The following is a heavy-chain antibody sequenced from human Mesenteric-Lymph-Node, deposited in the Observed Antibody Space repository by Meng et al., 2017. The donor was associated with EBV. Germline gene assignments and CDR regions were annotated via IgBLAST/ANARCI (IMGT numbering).Heavy chain of an antibody. CDR1: GCSISSVTYW. CDR3: ARALFSSTWYKSFYFDS. J-gene: IGHJ4*02. V-gene: IGHV4-4*02. CDR2: IYHSGST. Sequence: VGLRGSAPGLRKPSGTLALTCAVSGCSISSVTYWWSWVRQSPGKGLQCIGEIYHSGSTNYNPSLKSRVTMSVDKSKNQFSLTLSSVTAADTAVYYCARALFSSTWYKSFYFDSWGQGTLVTVSS. D-gene: IGHD6-13*01.